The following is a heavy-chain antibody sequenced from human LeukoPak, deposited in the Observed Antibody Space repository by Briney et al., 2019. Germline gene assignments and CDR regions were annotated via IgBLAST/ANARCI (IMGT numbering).Heavy chain of an antibody. CDR2: VSASGGTT. CDR1: GFTFSSYA. J-gene: IGHJ5*02. CDR3: AKDPREYCSSSSCPNWLDP. V-gene: IGHV3-23*01. Sequence: GGSLRLFCTASGFTFSSYAMRWVRQSPGKGLEWVSAVSASGGTTYYADSVKGRFTISRDNSKNTLHLQMNSLRAEDTAVYPCAKDPREYCSSSSCPNWLDPWGQGTLVTVSS. D-gene: IGHD2-2*01.